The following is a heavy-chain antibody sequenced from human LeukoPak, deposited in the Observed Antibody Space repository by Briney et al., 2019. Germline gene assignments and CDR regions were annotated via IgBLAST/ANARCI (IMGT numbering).Heavy chain of an antibody. D-gene: IGHD1-26*01. V-gene: IGHV3-48*03. J-gene: IGHJ3*02. CDR3: ARVGFVFDI. Sequence: GGSLRLSCAASGFTFSSYEMNWVRQGPGKGLEWISYITTTDTTKYYTDSVKGRFTISRDNAKNSLYLQMHSLRAEDTAVYYCARVGFVFDIWGQGTVVTVSS. CDR2: ITTTDTTK. CDR1: GFTFSSYE.